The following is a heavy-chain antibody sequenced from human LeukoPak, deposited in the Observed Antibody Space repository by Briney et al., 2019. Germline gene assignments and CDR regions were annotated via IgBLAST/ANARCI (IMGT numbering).Heavy chain of an antibody. D-gene: IGHD5-24*01. J-gene: IGHJ4*02. Sequence: ASVKVSCKASGGTFSSYAISWVRQAPGQGLEWMGGIIPIFGTANYAQEFQGRVTIIADDSTSTAYMELSSLRSEDTAVYYCASTRGMATKPLDYWGQGTLVTVSS. CDR3: ASTRGMATKPLDY. V-gene: IGHV1-69*13. CDR2: IIPIFGTA. CDR1: GGTFSSYA.